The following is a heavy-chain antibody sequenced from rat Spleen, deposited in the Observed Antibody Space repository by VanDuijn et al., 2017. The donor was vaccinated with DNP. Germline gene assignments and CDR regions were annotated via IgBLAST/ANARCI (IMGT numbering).Heavy chain of an antibody. CDR1: GFSLSSFG. Sequence: QVQLKESGSGLVQPSQTLSLTCAVSGFSLSSFGVSWVRQPPGRGLEWIAAIASGGSTYYNSALKSRLSISRDTSKSQVLLKMNSLQTEDTATYYCARAAGYYSMDAWGQGTSVTVSS. CDR3: ARAAGYYSMDA. CDR2: IASGGST. V-gene: IGHV2S12*01. D-gene: IGHD4-3*01. J-gene: IGHJ4*01.